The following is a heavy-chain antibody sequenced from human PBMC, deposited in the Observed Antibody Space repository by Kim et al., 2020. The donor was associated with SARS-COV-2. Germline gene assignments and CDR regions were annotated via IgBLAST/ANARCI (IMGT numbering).Heavy chain of an antibody. CDR3: AKGSSFYYYYYMDV. V-gene: IGHV3-23*01. Sequence: AESMKGRFTISRDNSKNTLYLQMNSLGAEDTAVYYCAKGSSFYYYYYMDVWGKGTTVTVSS. J-gene: IGHJ6*03.